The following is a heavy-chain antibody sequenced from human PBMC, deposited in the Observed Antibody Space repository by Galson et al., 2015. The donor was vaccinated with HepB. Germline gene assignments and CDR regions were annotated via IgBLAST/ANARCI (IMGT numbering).Heavy chain of an antibody. Sequence: SETLSLTCAVYGGSFSGYYWSWIRQPPGKGLEWIGEINHSGSTNSNPSLKSRVTISVDPSKNQFSLKLSSVTAADTAVYFCARGDFRDPNLHWLMPIRRTYNWFDPWGQGTLVTVSS. J-gene: IGHJ5*02. CDR2: INHSGST. V-gene: IGHV4-34*01. CDR3: ARGDFRDPNLHWLMPIRRTYNWFDP. D-gene: IGHD6-19*01. CDR1: GGSFSGYY.